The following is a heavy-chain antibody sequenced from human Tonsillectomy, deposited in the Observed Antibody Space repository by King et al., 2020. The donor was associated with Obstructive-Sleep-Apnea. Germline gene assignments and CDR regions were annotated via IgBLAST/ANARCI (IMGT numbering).Heavy chain of an antibody. CDR1: GFPFSGSS. CDR2: IVSKGEGYAT. D-gene: IGHD5-12*01. CDR3: TSAINQRGAYRGYDFAY. V-gene: IGHV3-73*01. J-gene: IGHJ4*02. Sequence: VQLVESGGGLVQPGGSLKLSCTASGFPFSGSSMHWVRQAAGKGLVWVGRIVSKGEGYATAYAASVKGRFTSSREYAKKTAYPQMNSLRTEDTAVYYCTSAINQRGAYRGYDFAYWGQGTLVTVSS.